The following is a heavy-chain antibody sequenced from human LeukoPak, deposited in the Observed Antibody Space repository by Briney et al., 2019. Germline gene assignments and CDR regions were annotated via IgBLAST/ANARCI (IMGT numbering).Heavy chain of an antibody. J-gene: IGHJ6*03. CDR2: INHSGST. V-gene: IGHV4-34*01. D-gene: IGHD3-10*01. Sequence: ASETLSLTCSVSGGSISGYYWSWIRQPPGKGLEWIGEINHSGSTNYNPSLKSRVTISVDTSKNQFSLKLSSVTAADTAVYYCARARPGAWFGEFPPVYYYYYYMDVWGKGTTVTVSS. CDR3: ARARPGAWFGEFPPVYYYYYYMDV. CDR1: GGSISGYY.